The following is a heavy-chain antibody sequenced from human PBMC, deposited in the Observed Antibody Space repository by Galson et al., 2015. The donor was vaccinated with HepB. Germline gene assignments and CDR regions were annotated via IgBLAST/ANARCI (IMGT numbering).Heavy chain of an antibody. V-gene: IGHV3-21*01. CDR1: GFTFSGPA. CDR3: ARDKQGHSSGWHEPPPLLQH. CDR2: ISSSSSYI. Sequence: SLRLSCAASGFTFSGPAMNWVRQAPGKGLEWVSSISSSSSYIYYADSVKGRFTISRDNAKNSLYLQMNSLRAEDTAVYYCARDKQGHSSGWHEPPPLLQHWGQGTLVTVSS. D-gene: IGHD6-19*01. J-gene: IGHJ1*01.